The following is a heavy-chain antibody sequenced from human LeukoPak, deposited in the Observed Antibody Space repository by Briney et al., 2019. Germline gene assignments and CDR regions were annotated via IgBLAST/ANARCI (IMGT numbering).Heavy chain of an antibody. D-gene: IGHD3-22*01. J-gene: IGHJ4*02. CDR1: GYSISSGYY. Sequence: SETLSLTCTVSGYSISSGYYWGWIRQPPGKGLEWIGSIYYSGSTYYNPSLKSRVTISVDTSKNQFSLKLSSVTAADTAVYYCAREYYDSSGPPDYWGQGTLVTVSS. CDR3: AREYYDSSGPPDY. V-gene: IGHV4-38-2*02. CDR2: IYYSGST.